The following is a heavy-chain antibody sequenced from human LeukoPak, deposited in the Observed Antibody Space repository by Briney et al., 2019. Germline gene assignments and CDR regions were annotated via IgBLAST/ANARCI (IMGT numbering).Heavy chain of an antibody. CDR2: ISGSGGST. J-gene: IGHJ4*02. D-gene: IGHD3-22*01. Sequence: GGSLRLSCAASGFTFSSYAMSWVRQAPGKGLEWVSAISGSGGSTYYADSVKGRFTISRDNSRNTLYLQMNSLKPGDTAVYYCASSNEFYYDTSTYVDYWGQGTLVTVSS. V-gene: IGHV3-23*01. CDR1: GFTFSSYA. CDR3: ASSNEFYYDTSTYVDY.